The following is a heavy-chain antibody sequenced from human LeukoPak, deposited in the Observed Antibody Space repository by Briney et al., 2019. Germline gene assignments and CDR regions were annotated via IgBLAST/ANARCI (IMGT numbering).Heavy chain of an antibody. V-gene: IGHV3-7*01. J-gene: IGHJ4*02. CDR1: GFTFSDYW. CDR3: ARRSGSSSRRSPIDY. D-gene: IGHD6-6*01. CDR2: IKHDGSQS. Sequence: GGTLRLSCTASGFTFSDYWMTWVRQAPGKGPEWVANIKHDGSQSYNVDSVRGRITTSRDNAKNPFFQQMNGLRAENTAVYYCARRSGSSSRRSPIDYWGQGTLVTVSS.